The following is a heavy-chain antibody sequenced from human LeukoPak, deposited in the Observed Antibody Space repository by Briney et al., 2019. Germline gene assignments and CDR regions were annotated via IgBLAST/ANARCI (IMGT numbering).Heavy chain of an antibody. Sequence: SETLSLACTVSGGSISSSSYYWGWIRQPPGKGLEWIGSIYYSGSTYYNPSLENRVTISIDTSKNHFSLKLSSLSAADTSVYYCAKRDDSGGNLVDLWGQGTLVTVS. D-gene: IGHD3-22*01. V-gene: IGHV4-39*02. CDR2: IYYSGST. J-gene: IGHJ4*02. CDR1: GGSISSSSYY. CDR3: AKRDDSGGNLVDL.